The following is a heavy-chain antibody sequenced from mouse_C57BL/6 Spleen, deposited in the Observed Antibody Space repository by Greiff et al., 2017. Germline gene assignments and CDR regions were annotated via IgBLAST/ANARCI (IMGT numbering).Heavy chain of an antibody. V-gene: IGHV1-26*01. J-gene: IGHJ2*01. CDR3: ASPSYGYDGGYFDY. CDR2: INPNNGGT. Sequence: EVQLQQSGPELVKPGASVKISCKASGYTFTDYYMNWVKQSHGKSLEWIGDINPNNGGTSYNQKFKGKATLTVDKSSSTAYMERRSLTSEDSAVYYCASPSYGYDGGYFDYWGQGTTLTVSS. D-gene: IGHD2-2*01. CDR1: GYTFTDYY.